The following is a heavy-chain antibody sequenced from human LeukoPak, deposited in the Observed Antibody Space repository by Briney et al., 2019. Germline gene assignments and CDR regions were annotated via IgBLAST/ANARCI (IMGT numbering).Heavy chain of an antibody. D-gene: IGHD3-10*01. J-gene: IGHJ4*02. CDR3: ARESGPLWFGPHTPI. Sequence: PSETLSLTCTVSGGSISSSSYYWGWIRQPPGKGLEWIGSIYYSGSTYYNPSLKSRVTISVDTSKNQFSLKLSSVTAADTAVYYCARESGPLWFGPHTPIWGQGTLVTVSS. V-gene: IGHV4-39*07. CDR1: GGSISSSSYY. CDR2: IYYSGST.